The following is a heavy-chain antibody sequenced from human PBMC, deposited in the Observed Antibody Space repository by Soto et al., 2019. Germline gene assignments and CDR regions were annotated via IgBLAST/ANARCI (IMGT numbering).Heavy chain of an antibody. Sequence: PXETLSLPFTVSGGSVSNGRYYWSWIRQPPGKGLEWIGFLYYSGSTSYNPSLKSRVTISLDTSKNQFSLKLISVTAADSAVYYCARVGVGAIKPFDDWGHGTLVTVSS. D-gene: IGHD1-26*01. CDR3: ARVGVGAIKPFDD. J-gene: IGHJ4*01. CDR2: LYYSGST. CDR1: GGSVSNGRYY. V-gene: IGHV4-61*01.